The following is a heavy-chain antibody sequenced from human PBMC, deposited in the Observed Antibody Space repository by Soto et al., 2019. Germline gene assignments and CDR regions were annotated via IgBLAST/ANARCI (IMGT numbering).Heavy chain of an antibody. V-gene: IGHV1-69*02. CDR3: ASSYGSGYRAFDY. Sequence: QVQLVQSGAEVKRPGSSVKVSCKASGDTFNFYSINWVRQAPGLGLEWMGRVNPIVSMSNYAQKFQGRVTRTAVNSTSTAYMELSSLRSEDTAIYYCASSYGSGYRAFDYWGQGALVTVSS. CDR1: GDTFNFYS. D-gene: IGHD3-10*01. CDR2: VNPIVSMS. J-gene: IGHJ4*02.